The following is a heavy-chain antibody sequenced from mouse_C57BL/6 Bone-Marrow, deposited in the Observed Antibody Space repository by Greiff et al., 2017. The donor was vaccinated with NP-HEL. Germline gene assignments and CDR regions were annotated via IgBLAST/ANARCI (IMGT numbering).Heavy chain of an antibody. J-gene: IGHJ2*01. CDR1: GYSITSGYY. CDR2: ISYDGSN. V-gene: IGHV3-6*01. CDR3: ARGRDQAPFSY. D-gene: IGHD3-2*02. Sequence: VQLKESGPGLVKPSQSLSLTCSVTGYSITSGYYWNWIRQFPGNKLEWMGYISYDGSNNYNPSLKNRISITRDTSKNQFFLKLNSVTTEDTATYYCARGRDQAPFSYWGQGTTRTVSS.